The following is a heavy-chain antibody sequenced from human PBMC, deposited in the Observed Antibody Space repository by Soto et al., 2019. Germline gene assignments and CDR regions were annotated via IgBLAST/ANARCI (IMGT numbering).Heavy chain of an antibody. Sequence: QVQLQESGPGLVKPSETLSLTCTVSGGSISSYYWSWIRQPPGKGPEWIGYIYYSGSTNYNPSLNSRVTISVDTSKNQFSLKLSSVTAADTAVYYCARGRGGWFINQLLNAFDIWGQGTMVTVSS. CDR1: GGSISSYY. CDR2: IYYSGST. V-gene: IGHV4-59*01. D-gene: IGHD2-2*01. CDR3: ARGRGGWFINQLLNAFDI. J-gene: IGHJ3*02.